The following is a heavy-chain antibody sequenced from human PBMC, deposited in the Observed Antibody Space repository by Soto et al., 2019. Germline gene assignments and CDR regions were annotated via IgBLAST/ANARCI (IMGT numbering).Heavy chain of an antibody. V-gene: IGHV1-2*04. J-gene: IGHJ6*02. D-gene: IGHD6-19*01. CDR2: INPNSGGT. CDR1: GYTFTGYY. Sequence: ASVKVSCKASGYTFTGYYMHWVRQAPGQGLGWMGWINPNSGGTNYAQKFQGWVTMTRDTSISTAYMELSRLRSDDTAVYYCARDRSGWSSGANYGMDVWGQGTTVTVSS. CDR3: ARDRSGWSSGANYGMDV.